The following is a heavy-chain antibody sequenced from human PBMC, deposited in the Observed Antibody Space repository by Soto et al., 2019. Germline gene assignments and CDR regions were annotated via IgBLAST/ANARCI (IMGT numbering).Heavy chain of an antibody. CDR3: AKTIGPEHLTGTTRVNRFDP. J-gene: IGHJ5*02. CDR1: GFTFGSYA. CDR2: ITGSGRST. Sequence: GGSLRLSCAASGFTFGSYAMSWVRQAPGGELEWVSAITGSGRSTYYTDSVEGRFAISRDNSKSTLYLQMNGLRAEDTAVYYCAKTIGPEHLTGTTRVNRFDPWGQGTLVTVSS. D-gene: IGHD1-7*01. V-gene: IGHV3-23*01.